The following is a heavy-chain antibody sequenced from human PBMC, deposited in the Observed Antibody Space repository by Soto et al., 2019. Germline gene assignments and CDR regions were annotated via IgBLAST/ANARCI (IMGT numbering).Heavy chain of an antibody. CDR2: ITVNGNT. V-gene: IGHV4-4*07. CDR1: GAYISDFS. J-gene: IGHJ1*01. Sequence: QVQQLESGPGLVKPWNTLSLTCTVSGAYISDFSWSWIRQPAGKGLEWIGRITVNGNTQYNPSFRSRVTMSMDTSRNQFSLNLQSATAADTALYYCARESGENWTYEAHWGQGTLVTVSS. CDR3: ARESGENWTYEAH. D-gene: IGHD1-7*01.